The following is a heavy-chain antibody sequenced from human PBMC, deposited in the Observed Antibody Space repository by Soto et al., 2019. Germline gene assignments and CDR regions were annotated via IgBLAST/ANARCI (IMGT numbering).Heavy chain of an antibody. J-gene: IGHJ5*02. CDR1: GLTFDDYA. CDR2: INWNSGST. Sequence: PGGSLRLSCYASGLTFDDYAMHWIRQAPGKGLEWVAGINWNSGSTGYADSVKGRFTISRDNVNNSLHLEMSTLKAEDTAMYYCARGRGALTVISNWFDPWGQGTLVTVSS. V-gene: IGHV3-9*01. D-gene: IGHD2-21*01. CDR3: ARGRGALTVISNWFDP.